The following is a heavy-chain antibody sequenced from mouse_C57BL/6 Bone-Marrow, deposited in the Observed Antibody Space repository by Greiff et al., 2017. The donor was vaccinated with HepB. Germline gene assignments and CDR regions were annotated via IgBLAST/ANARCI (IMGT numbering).Heavy chain of an antibody. CDR1: GFSLTSYA. J-gene: IGHJ1*03. V-gene: IGHV2-9-1*01. CDR2: IWTGGGT. Sequence: VKLMESGPGLVAPSQSLSITCTVSGFSLTSYAISWVRQPPGKGLEWLGVIWTGGGTNYNSALKSRLSISKDNSKSQVFLKMNSLQTDDTARYYCARNPCCYYGRDWYFDVWGTGTTVTVSS. D-gene: IGHD1-1*01. CDR3: ARNPCCYYGRDWYFDV.